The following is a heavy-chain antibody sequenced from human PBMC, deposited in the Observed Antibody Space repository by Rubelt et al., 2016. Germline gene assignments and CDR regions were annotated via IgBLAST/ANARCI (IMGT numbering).Heavy chain of an antibody. V-gene: IGHV1-69*04. Sequence: QVQLVQSGAEVKKPGSSVKVSCKASGGTFSSYAISWVRQAPGQGLEWMGRIIPILGIANYAQKFQGRVTITADKSTSTADMELGSLRSEDTAVYYCASSLPNLFGIAARDYYYYYGMDVWGQGTTVTVSS. J-gene: IGHJ6*02. D-gene: IGHD6-6*01. CDR2: IIPILGIA. CDR1: GGTFSSYA. CDR3: ASSLPNLFGIAARDYYYYYGMDV.